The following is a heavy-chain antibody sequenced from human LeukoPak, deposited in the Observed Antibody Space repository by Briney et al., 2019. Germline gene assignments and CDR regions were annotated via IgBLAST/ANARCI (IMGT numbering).Heavy chain of an antibody. V-gene: IGHV1-24*01. CDR2: FDPEDGET. CDR1: GYTLTKLS. J-gene: IGHJ4*02. CDR3: ATGYRYDF. Sequence: ASVTVTCTVSGYTLTKLSMLCVRQAPGKTREWMGGFDPEDGETIYAQKSLRRVTMTEDTTTDTAYMELSSLRSEDKAVYYCATGYRYDFWGQGLRVTVSS. D-gene: IGHD1-1*01.